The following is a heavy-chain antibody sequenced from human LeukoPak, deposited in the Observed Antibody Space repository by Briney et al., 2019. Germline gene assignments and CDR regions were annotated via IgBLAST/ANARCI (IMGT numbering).Heavy chain of an antibody. D-gene: IGHD3-10*02. Sequence: GGSLRLSCAASGFTFSSYGMHWVRQAPGKGLEWVAYIRYDGSSAYYADFVKGRFTISRDNSKNTLYLQMHSLRAEDTAVYYCAELGITMIGGVWGKGTTVTISS. CDR1: GFTFSSYG. J-gene: IGHJ6*04. CDR3: AELGITMIGGV. CDR2: IRYDGSSA. V-gene: IGHV3-30*02.